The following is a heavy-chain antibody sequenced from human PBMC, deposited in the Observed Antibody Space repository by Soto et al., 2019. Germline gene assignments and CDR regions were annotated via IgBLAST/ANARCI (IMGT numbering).Heavy chain of an antibody. CDR3: DAGSPVEY. CDR1: GFIFGDAW. CDR2: VKRKSDGETT. J-gene: IGHJ4*02. Sequence: DVQLEESGGAWVRPGGSLRLSCAGSGFIFGDAWLSWVRQAPGKGLEWVGRVKRKSDGETTDYAAPVTGSFTIFRADSTPTVYLQMHSLKIEDTGIYFCDAGSPVEYWGQGTLVTVSS. D-gene: IGHD1-26*01. V-gene: IGHV3-15*02.